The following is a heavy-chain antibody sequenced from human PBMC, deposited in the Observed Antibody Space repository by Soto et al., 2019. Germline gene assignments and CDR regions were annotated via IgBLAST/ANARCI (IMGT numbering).Heavy chain of an antibody. CDR2: ISSSSSYI. CDR1: GFTFSSYS. Sequence: SGGSLRLSCAASGFTFSSYSMNWVRQAPGKGLEWVSSISSSSSYIYYADSVKGRFTISRDNAKNSLYLQMNSLRAEDTAVYYCARDPYCSSTSCLDAFDIWGQGTMVTVSS. J-gene: IGHJ3*02. D-gene: IGHD2-2*01. V-gene: IGHV3-21*01. CDR3: ARDPYCSSTSCLDAFDI.